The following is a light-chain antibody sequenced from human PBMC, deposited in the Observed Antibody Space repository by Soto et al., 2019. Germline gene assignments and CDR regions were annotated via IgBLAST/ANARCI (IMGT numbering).Light chain of an antibody. CDR2: GAT. J-gene: IGKJ1*01. V-gene: IGKV1-39*01. CDR3: QPSFSVRSWT. Sequence: EIEVPQSPSALSASRGDRVTITVRASHSIRSYLNCYQPTPGKAPMLXXYGATNLQSGVPSRFSVSGSRTDFTLTLSSLQPEDFANYVCQPSFSVRSWTFRERTKA. CDR1: HSIRSY.